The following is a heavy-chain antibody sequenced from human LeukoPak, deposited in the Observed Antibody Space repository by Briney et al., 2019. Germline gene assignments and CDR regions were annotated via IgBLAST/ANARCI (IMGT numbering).Heavy chain of an antibody. CDR3: AKDGRRVGATERFDY. D-gene: IGHD1-26*01. Sequence: PPGRSLRLSCAASGFTFDDYAMHWVRQAPGKGLEWVSGISWNSGSIGYADSVKGRFTISRDNSKNTLYLQMNSLRAEDTAVYYCAKDGRRVGATERFDYWGQGTLVTVSS. CDR1: GFTFDDYA. CDR2: ISWNSGSI. J-gene: IGHJ4*02. V-gene: IGHV3-9*01.